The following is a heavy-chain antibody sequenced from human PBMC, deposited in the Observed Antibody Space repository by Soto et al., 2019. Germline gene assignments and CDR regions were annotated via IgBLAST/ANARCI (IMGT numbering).Heavy chain of an antibody. V-gene: IGHV3-33*01. J-gene: IGHJ4*02. CDR3: ARGHTYFDY. CDR1: GFTFSSYG. CDR2: IWYDGSNK. Sequence: QVQLVESGGGVVQPGRSLRLSCAASGFTFSSYGMHWVRQAPGKGLGWVAVIWYDGSNKYYADSVKGRFTISRDNSKNTLYLQMNSLRAEDTAVYYCARGHTYFDYWGQGTLVTVSS.